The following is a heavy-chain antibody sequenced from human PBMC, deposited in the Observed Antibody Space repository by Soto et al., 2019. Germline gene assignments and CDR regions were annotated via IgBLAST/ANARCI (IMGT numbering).Heavy chain of an antibody. D-gene: IGHD5-12*01. V-gene: IGHV1-2*02. CDR2: INPNGGGT. Sequence: VQLVQSGAEVKKPGASVKVSCKTSGDSFNDYYIHWVRQAPGQGLEWMGWINPNGGGTKYAQKFQGRVTVTRDTSIRTVYMELSSLRSGDTAVYYCARESGGATATLDYYYFYMDVWGKGTTVTVSS. CDR3: ARESGGATATLDYYYFYMDV. J-gene: IGHJ6*03. CDR1: GDSFNDYY.